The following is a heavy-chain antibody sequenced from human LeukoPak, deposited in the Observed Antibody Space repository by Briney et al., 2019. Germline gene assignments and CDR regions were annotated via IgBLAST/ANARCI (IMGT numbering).Heavy chain of an antibody. Sequence: GGSLRLSCAASGFTFSTYSMNWVRQAPGKGLEWISYITGSSTIYYADSVKGRFAISRDNAKNSLYLQMNSLRAEDTAVYYCARPLRSSGYHCFDYWGQGTLVTVSS. CDR3: ARPLRSSGYHCFDY. CDR2: ITGSSTI. J-gene: IGHJ4*02. CDR1: GFTFSTYS. D-gene: IGHD3-22*01. V-gene: IGHV3-48*01.